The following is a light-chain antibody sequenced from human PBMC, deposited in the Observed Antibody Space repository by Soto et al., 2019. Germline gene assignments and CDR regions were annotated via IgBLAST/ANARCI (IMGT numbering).Light chain of an antibody. CDR1: QSVMNTF. J-gene: IGKJ2*01. V-gene: IGKV3-20*01. CDR3: QQYGSAPNT. CDR2: GAS. Sequence: EIVLTQSPGTLSLSPGERVTLSCRASQSVMNTFLAWYQQKPGQAPRLLIYGASSRATGIPDRFSGSGSGTDFNLTISRLEPEDFAVYYCQQYGSAPNTFGQGTKLEIK.